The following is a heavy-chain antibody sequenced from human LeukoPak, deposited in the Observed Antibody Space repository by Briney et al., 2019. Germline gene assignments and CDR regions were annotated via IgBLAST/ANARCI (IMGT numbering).Heavy chain of an antibody. CDR3: ASGPFLTFDHTPEGYYHYYMDV. D-gene: IGHD1-14*01. V-gene: IGHV1-69*13. Sequence: GASVKVSCKASGGTFNTYAITWVRQAPGQGLEWLGGIVPMFDTTNYGQKFQGRLTITADPSTSTAYMELSSLGSEDTAVYYCASGPFLTFDHTPEGYYHYYMDVWGPGTTVTTSS. CDR2: IVPMFDTT. CDR1: GGTFNTYA. J-gene: IGHJ6*03.